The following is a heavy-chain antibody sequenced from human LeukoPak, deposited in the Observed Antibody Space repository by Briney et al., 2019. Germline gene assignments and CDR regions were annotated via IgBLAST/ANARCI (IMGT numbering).Heavy chain of an antibody. CDR3: ARVGVDTPRNNWFDP. CDR1: GFTFSNYV. D-gene: IGHD2-2*02. CDR2: ISGSSSYI. V-gene: IGHV3-21*05. Sequence: PGGSLRLSCAASGFTFSNYVINWVRQAPGKGLEWVSYISGSSSYINYADSVKGRFTISRDNAKNSLYLQMNSLRAEDTAVYYCARVGVDTPRNNWFDPWGQGTLVTVSS. J-gene: IGHJ5*02.